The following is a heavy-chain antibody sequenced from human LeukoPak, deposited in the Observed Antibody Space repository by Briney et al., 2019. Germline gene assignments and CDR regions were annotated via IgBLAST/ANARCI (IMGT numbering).Heavy chain of an antibody. V-gene: IGHV4-39*01. CDR2: IFSSGTA. Sequence: SETLSLTCTVSGGSISSGDYYWSWVRQPPGKGLEWIGTIFSSGTAYYNPSLRTRVSISVDTSKNEFSLRLSAVTAADTGLYYCARIIRTAGYYSNPKSGSFDLWGQGILVTVSS. J-gene: IGHJ5*02. CDR1: GGSISSGDYY. CDR3: ARIIRTAGYYSNPKSGSFDL. D-gene: IGHD3-22*01.